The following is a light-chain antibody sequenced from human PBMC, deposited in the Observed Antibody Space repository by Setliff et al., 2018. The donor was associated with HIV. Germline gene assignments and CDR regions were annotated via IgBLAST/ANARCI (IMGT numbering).Light chain of an antibody. CDR2: DVN. V-gene: IGLV2-14*03. CDR3: SSYTGSATPWI. J-gene: IGLJ1*01. Sequence: QSALAQPASVSGSPGQSITIPCTGTSGDIGHYNYVSWYQQHPGKAPKLVIFDVNDRPSGVSPRFPGSKSGNTASLTISGLQTEDEADFYCSSYTGSATPWIFGTGTKV. CDR1: SGDIGHYNY.